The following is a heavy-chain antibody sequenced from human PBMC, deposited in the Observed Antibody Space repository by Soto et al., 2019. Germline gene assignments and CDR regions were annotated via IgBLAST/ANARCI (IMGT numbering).Heavy chain of an antibody. CDR2: ISGSGGST. J-gene: IGHJ3*02. CDR1: GFTFSSYA. CDR3: AKASKCSSGYCLDAFDI. V-gene: IGHV3-23*01. Sequence: EVQLLESGGGLVQPGGSLRLSCAASGFTFSSYAMSWVRQAPGKGLEWVSAISGSGGSTYYADSVKGRFTISRDNSKNTLYLQMNSLRAEDTAVYYCAKASKCSSGYCLDAFDIWGQGTMVTVSS. D-gene: IGHD6-13*01.